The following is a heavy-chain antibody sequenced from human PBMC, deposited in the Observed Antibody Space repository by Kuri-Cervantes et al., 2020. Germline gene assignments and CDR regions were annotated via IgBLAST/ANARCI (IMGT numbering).Heavy chain of an antibody. V-gene: IGHV3-30*02. CDR3: ATGDNHAYSF. D-gene: IGHD3-16*01. CDR1: GFSFSDYG. J-gene: IGHJ4*02. Sequence: GESLKISCAASGFSFSDYGMHWVRQAPGKGLEWLAFIRYDATTQYYADSVRGRFTVSRDNAKSTLYLQMRGLRGADTAVYYCATGDNHAYSFWGQGTLVTVSS. CDR2: IRYDATTQ.